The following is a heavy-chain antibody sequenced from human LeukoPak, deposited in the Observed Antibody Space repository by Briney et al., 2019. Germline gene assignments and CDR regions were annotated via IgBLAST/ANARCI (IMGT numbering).Heavy chain of an antibody. D-gene: IGHD3-10*01. Sequence: ASVKVSCKASGYTFTGYYMHWVRQAPGQGLEWMGWINPNSGGTNYAQKFQGGVTMTRDTSISTAYMELSRLRSDDTAVYYCARDRKVRGARGNWFDPWGQGTLVTVSS. CDR3: ARDRKVRGARGNWFDP. CDR2: INPNSGGT. V-gene: IGHV1-2*02. J-gene: IGHJ5*02. CDR1: GYTFTGYY.